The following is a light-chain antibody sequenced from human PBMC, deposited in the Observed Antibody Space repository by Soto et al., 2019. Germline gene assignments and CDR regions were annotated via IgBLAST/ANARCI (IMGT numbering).Light chain of an antibody. CDR1: SGDVGGYKY. CDR2: EVS. J-gene: IGLJ3*02. V-gene: IGLV2-14*01. CDR3: SSYTSSSTLRV. Sequence: QSVLTQPASVSGSPGQSITISCTGTSGDVGGYKYVSWYQQHPGKAPKLMIYEVSNRPSGVSNRFSGSKSGNTASLTISGLQAEDEADYYCSSYTSSSTLRVFGGGTKLTVL.